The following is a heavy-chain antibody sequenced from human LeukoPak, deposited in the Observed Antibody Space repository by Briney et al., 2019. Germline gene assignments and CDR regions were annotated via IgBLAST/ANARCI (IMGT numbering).Heavy chain of an antibody. CDR2: MNPNSGNT. CDR3: ARARKLRYCSGGSCYSFDY. V-gene: IGHV1-8*03. J-gene: IGHJ4*02. D-gene: IGHD2-15*01. CDR1: GYTLTSCD. Sequence: ASVKVSCKASGYTLTSCDINWVRQATGQGLEWMGWMNPNSGNTGYAQKFQGRVTITRNTSISTAYMELSSLRSEDTAVYYCARARKLRYCSGGSCYSFDYWGQGTLVTVSS.